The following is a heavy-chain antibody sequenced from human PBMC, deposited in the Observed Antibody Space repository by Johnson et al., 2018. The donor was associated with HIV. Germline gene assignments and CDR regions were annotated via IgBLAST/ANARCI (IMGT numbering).Heavy chain of an antibody. CDR2: IPYDGSNK. J-gene: IGHJ3*02. CDR1: GFTFSSYG. Sequence: QVQLVESGGGVVQPGRSLRLSCAASGFTFSSYGMHRVRQAPGKGLEWVAVIPYDGSNKYYADSVKGPFPISRDNSKNTLYLQMNSLRAEHTAVYYCARVGVSGYDLAAFDIWGQGTMVTVSS. CDR3: ARVGVSGYDLAAFDI. V-gene: IGHV3-30*03. D-gene: IGHD5-12*01.